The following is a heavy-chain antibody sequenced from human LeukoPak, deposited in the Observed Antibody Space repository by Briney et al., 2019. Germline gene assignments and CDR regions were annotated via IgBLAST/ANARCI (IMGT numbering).Heavy chain of an antibody. J-gene: IGHJ4*02. Sequence: GGSLCRSGAGAGFTGSGNYRGRGPPGPGQGLEGGSVIYSGGSTYYADSVQGRFTISRDKSKNTLYLQMNSLRTEDTAVYYCARSNYYDSSGAFDYWGQGTLVTVSS. D-gene: IGHD3-22*01. CDR2: IYSGGST. CDR3: ARSNYYDSSGAFDY. CDR1: GFTGSGNY. V-gene: IGHV3-66*02.